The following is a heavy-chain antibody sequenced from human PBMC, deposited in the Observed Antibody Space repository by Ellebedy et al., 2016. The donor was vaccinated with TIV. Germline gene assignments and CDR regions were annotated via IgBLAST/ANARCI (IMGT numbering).Heavy chain of an antibody. J-gene: IGHJ6*02. CDR1: GGSVSDGSTSTTDHY. V-gene: IGHV4-31*03. CDR3: ARDQVVRGGYHGMDV. D-gene: IGHD3-10*01. Sequence: SETLSLTXTVSGGSVSDGSTSTTDHYWSWIRQQPGKVLEWIGYNYHSAPTYYNPSLKSRVSISVDTSKKQVSLRLRSVTVANTAVYYCARDQVVRGGYHGMDVWGQGTTVTVSS. CDR2: NYHSAPT.